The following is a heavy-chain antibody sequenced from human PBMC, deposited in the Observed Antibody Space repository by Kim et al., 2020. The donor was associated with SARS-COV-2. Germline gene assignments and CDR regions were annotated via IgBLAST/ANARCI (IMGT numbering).Heavy chain of an antibody. CDR3: AKGLTQTPVRRIVVVPAAIGGYDY. Sequence: GGSLRLSCAASGFTFSSYAMSWVRQAPGKGLEWVSAISGSGGSTYYADSVKGRFTISRDNSKNTLYLQMNSLRAEDTAVYYCAKGLTQTPVRRIVVVPAAIGGYDYWGQGTLVTVSS. V-gene: IGHV3-23*01. CDR2: ISGSGGST. J-gene: IGHJ4*02. CDR1: GFTFSSYA. D-gene: IGHD2-2*01.